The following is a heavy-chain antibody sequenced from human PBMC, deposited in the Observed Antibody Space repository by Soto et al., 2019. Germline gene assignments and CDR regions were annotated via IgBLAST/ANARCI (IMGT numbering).Heavy chain of an antibody. CDR2: ISGSGGST. D-gene: IGHD3-3*01. J-gene: IGHJ3*02. V-gene: IGHV3-23*01. Sequence: GGSLRLSCAASGFTFSSYAMSWVRQAPGKGLEWVSAISGSGGSTYYADTVKGRFTISRDNSKNTLYLQMNSLRAEDTAVYYCAKDWVLRFKIYAFDIWGQGTMVTVSS. CDR3: AKDWVLRFKIYAFDI. CDR1: GFTFSSYA.